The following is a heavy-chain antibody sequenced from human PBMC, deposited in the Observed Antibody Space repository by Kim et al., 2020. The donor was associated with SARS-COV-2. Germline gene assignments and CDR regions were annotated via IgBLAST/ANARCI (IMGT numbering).Heavy chain of an antibody. Sequence: SQTLSLTCAISGDSVSSNSAAWNWIRQSPSRGLEWLGRTYYRSKWYNDYAVSVKSRITINPDTSKNQFSLQLNSVTPEDTAVYYCARGLPAYSSVKTPDPNRFDYWGQGTMVPVSS. CDR3: ARGLPAYSSVKTPDPNRFDY. CDR2: TYYRSKWYN. CDR1: GDSVSSNSAA. D-gene: IGHD6-19*01. V-gene: IGHV6-1*01. J-gene: IGHJ4*02.